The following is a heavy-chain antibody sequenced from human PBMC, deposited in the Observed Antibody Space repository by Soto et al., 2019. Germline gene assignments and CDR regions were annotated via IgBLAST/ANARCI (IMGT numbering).Heavy chain of an antibody. Sequence: VQLVDSGGGLVKPGGSLRLTCVASGFSFSYYSMNWVRQAPGKGLEWVSYISSSGSYTNFADSVKGRFTSSRDNRRNLLDLGFDNLRAEDTAVYFCAGGEDWSCGSCYSIKSFYMGVLGKGTTVTVSS. J-gene: IGHJ6*03. CDR3: AGGEDWSCGSCYSIKSFYMGV. D-gene: IGHD2-15*01. CDR2: ISSSGSYT. V-gene: IGHV3-21*01. CDR1: GFSFSYYS.